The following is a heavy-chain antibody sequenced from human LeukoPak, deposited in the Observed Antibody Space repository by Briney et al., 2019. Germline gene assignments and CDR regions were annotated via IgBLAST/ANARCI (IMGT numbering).Heavy chain of an antibody. V-gene: IGHV4-59*01. D-gene: IGHD2-2*01. Sequence: SETLSLTCTVSGGSISSYYWSWIRQPPGKGLEWIGYIYYSGSTNYNPSLKSRVTISVDTSKNQFSLKLSSVTAADTAVYYCARDLGDCSSTSCRRGRAFDIWGQGTMVTVSS. CDR3: ARDLGDCSSTSCRRGRAFDI. J-gene: IGHJ3*02. CDR1: GGSISSYY. CDR2: IYYSGST.